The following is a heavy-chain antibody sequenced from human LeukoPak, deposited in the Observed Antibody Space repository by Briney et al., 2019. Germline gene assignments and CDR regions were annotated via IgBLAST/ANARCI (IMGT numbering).Heavy chain of an antibody. CDR1: GGSISSSSYS. J-gene: IGHJ4*02. CDR2: VSHSGSI. CDR3: AIVTTIKLDF. V-gene: IGHV4-39*01. Sequence: SETLSLTCTVSGGSISSSSYSWGWIRQPPGKGLEWIGSVSHSGSINYDPSLKNRVTISVDTSKNQFSLKLSSVTAADTAVYYWAIVTTIKLDFWGQGTLVTVSS. D-gene: IGHD5-12*01.